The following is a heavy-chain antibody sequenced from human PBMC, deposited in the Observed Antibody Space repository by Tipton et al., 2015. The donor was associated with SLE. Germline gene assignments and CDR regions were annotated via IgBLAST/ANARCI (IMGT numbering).Heavy chain of an antibody. D-gene: IGHD4-17*01. J-gene: IGHJ4*02. V-gene: IGHV4-34*01. CDR3: ARADGDVPFDY. Sequence: QLVQSGAEVKKPGESLKISCKGSGYSFTSYWSWIRQPPGKGLEWIGEINHSGSTNYNPPLKSRVTISVDTSKNQFSLKLSSVTAADTAVYYCARADGDVPFDYWGQGTLVTVSS. CDR1: GYSFTSY. CDR2: INHSGST.